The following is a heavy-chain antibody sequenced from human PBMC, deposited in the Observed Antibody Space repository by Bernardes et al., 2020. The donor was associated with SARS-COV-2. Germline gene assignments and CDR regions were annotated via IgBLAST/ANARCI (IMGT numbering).Heavy chain of an antibody. J-gene: IGHJ4*02. CDR1: GFSVSAYW. V-gene: IGHV3-74*01. D-gene: IGHD2-15*01. CDR2: INDDGSII. CDR3: ARDVGGNSDY. Sequence: GGSLRLSCAASGFSVSAYWMHWVRQAPGEGLVWVSRINDDGSIINYADSVKGRFTISRDIADNMVYLQMSSLRAEDTAVYYCARDVGGNSDYWGQGTLVTVSS.